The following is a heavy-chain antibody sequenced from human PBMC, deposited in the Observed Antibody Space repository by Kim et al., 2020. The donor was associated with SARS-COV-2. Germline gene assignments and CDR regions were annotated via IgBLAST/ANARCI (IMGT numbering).Heavy chain of an antibody. CDR1: GFTFSSYA. CDR2: ISYDGSNK. V-gene: IGHV3-30*04. J-gene: IGHJ3*02. D-gene: IGHD6-13*01. CDR3: ARDFNIAAAGTFDAFDI. Sequence: GGSLRLSCAASGFTFSSYAMHWVRQAPGKGLEWVAVISYDGSNKYYADSVKGRFTISRDNSKNTLYLQMNSLRAEDTAVYYCARDFNIAAAGTFDAFDI.